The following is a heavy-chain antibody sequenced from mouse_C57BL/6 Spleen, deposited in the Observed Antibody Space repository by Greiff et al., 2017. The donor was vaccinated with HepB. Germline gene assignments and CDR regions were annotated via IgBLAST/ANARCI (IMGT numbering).Heavy chain of an antibody. D-gene: IGHD2-4*01. J-gene: IGHJ1*03. Sequence: QVQLQQSGPELVKPGASVKISCKASGYAFSSSWMNWVKQRPGKGLEWIGRIYPGDGDTNYNRKFKGKATLTADKSSSTAYMQLSSLTSEDSAVYFCARGRNYEDFDVWGTGTTVTVSS. CDR1: GYAFSSSW. CDR3: ARGRNYEDFDV. V-gene: IGHV1-82*01. CDR2: IYPGDGDT.